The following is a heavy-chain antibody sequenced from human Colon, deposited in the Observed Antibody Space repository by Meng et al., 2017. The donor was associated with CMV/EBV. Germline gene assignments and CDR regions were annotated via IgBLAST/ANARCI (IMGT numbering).Heavy chain of an antibody. CDR2: ISGSGSST. D-gene: IGHD3-3*01. V-gene: IGHV3-23*01. Sequence: LSLTCAGSGFTFSSYALSWVRQAPGKGLEWVSAISGSGSSTYYANSVKGRVTISRDNSKNTLYLQINSLRAEDTAIYYCTKGQDDFWNGSPLDVWGQGTTVTVSS. CDR1: GFTFSSYA. J-gene: IGHJ6*02. CDR3: TKGQDDFWNGSPLDV.